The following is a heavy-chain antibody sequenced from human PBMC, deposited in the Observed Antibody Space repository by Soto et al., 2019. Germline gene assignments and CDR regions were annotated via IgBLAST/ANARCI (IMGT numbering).Heavy chain of an antibody. CDR1: GYTFTSYG. V-gene: IGHV1-18*01. CDR2: ISAYSGNT. J-gene: IGHJ6*02. D-gene: IGHD6-6*01. Sequence: GASVKVSCKASGYTFTSYGISWVRQAPGQGLEWMGWISAYSGNTNYAQKLQGRVTMTTDTSTSTAYMELRSLRSDDTAVYYCARGIAARYYYGMDVWGQGTTVTVSS. CDR3: ARGIAARYYYGMDV.